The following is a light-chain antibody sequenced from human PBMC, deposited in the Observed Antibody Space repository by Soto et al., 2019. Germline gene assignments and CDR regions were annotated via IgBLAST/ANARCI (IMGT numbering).Light chain of an antibody. CDR3: AAWDDSLSGVV. Sequence: HSVLTQPPSASGTPGQRVTISCSGGSSNIGRNYVFWYQQLPRTAPKLLIYSTYQRPSGVPDRFSGSKSGTSASLAISGLRFEDEADYYCAAWDDSLSGVVFGGGTKVTVL. CDR2: STY. CDR1: SSNIGRNY. V-gene: IGLV1-47*02. J-gene: IGLJ2*01.